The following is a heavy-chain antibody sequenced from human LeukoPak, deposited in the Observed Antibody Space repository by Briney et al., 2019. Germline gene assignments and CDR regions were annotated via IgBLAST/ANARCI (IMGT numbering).Heavy chain of an antibody. CDR3: ASLDYQLLSPYFDY. Sequence: GSLRLSCAPSGFTFDDYGMSWVRQAPGKGLEWIGSIYHSGSTYYNPSLKSRVTISVDTSKNQFSLKLSSVTAADTAVYYCASLDYQLLSPYFDYWGQGTLVTVSS. D-gene: IGHD2-2*01. J-gene: IGHJ4*02. CDR2: IYHSGST. V-gene: IGHV4-38-2*01. CDR1: GFTFDDYG.